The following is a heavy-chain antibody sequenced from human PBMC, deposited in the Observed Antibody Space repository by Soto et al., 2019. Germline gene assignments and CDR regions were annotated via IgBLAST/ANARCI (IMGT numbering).Heavy chain of an antibody. CDR3: ARSVAVPGAHIDY. Sequence: SETLSLTCSVSGGSISGSYWSWIRQSPGKGLEWLGYVYYTGSTNYSPSLRSRVSISVDTSKNEFSLRLSSMTAADTAVYFCARSVAVPGAHIDYWGQGTQVTVSS. CDR1: GGSISGSY. CDR2: VYYTGST. J-gene: IGHJ4*02. V-gene: IGHV4-59*03. D-gene: IGHD6-19*01.